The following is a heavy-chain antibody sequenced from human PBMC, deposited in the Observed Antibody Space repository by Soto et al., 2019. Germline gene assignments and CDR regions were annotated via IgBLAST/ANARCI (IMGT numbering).Heavy chain of an antibody. D-gene: IGHD6-13*01. V-gene: IGHV4-39*01. CDR2: IYYSGSN. Sequence: QLQLQESGPGLVKPSETLSLTCTVSGGSISSSSYYWVWIRQPPGKGLEWIGSIYYSGSNYYNPSLKSRVTISVDTSKNQFSLKLSSVTAADTAVYYCARHQSHSSSYVDPWGQGTLVTVSS. J-gene: IGHJ5*02. CDR1: GGSISSSSYY. CDR3: ARHQSHSSSYVDP.